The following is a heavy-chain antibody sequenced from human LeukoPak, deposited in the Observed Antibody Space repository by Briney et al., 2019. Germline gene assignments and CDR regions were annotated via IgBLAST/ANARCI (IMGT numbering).Heavy chain of an antibody. CDR3: ARHVRIAAAGTFDY. D-gene: IGHD6-13*01. J-gene: IGHJ4*02. CDR2: IYYSGST. CDR1: GGSISSSSYY. V-gene: IGHV4-39*01. Sequence: PSETLSLTCTVSGGSISSSSYYWGWIRQPPGKGLEWIGSIYYSGSTYYNPSLKSRVTISVDTSKNQFSPKLSSVTAADTAVYYCARHVRIAAAGTFDYWGQGTLVTVSS.